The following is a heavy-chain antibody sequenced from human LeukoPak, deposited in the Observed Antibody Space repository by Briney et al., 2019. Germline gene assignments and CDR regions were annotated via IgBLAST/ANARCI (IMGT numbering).Heavy chain of an antibody. V-gene: IGHV4-34*01. D-gene: IGHD6-6*01. CDR3: ARGMSIAARGPVNDY. CDR2: ISHSGST. CDR1: GGSFSGYY. Sequence: SETLSLTCAVYGGSFSGYYWSWIRQPPGKGLEWIGEISHSGSTNYNPSLKSRVTISVDTSKNQFSLKLSSVTAADTAVYYCARGMSIAARGPVNDYWGQGTLVTVSS. J-gene: IGHJ4*02.